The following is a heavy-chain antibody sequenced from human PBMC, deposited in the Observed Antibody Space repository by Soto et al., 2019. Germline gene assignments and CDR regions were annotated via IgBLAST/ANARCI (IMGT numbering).Heavy chain of an antibody. CDR2: ISSSSSYI. V-gene: IGHV3-21*01. J-gene: IGHJ3*02. CDR3: ARVQFVVVPAATGVCACDI. CDR1: GFTFSSYS. Sequence: GSLRLSCAASGFTFSSYSMNWVRQAPGKGLEWVSSISSSSSYIYYADSVKGRFTISRDNAKNSLYLQMNSLRAEDTAVYYCARVQFVVVPAATGVCACDIWGQGTRVT. D-gene: IGHD2-2*01.